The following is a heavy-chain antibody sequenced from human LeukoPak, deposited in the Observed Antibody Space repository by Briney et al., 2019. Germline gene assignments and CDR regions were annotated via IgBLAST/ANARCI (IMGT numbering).Heavy chain of an antibody. CDR1: GDTFSSYA. Sequence: AASVKVSCKASGDTFSSYAISWVRQAPGQGLEWMGRIIPIFGTANYAQKFQGRVTITTDESTSTAYMELSSLRSEDTAVYYCARGGPYDSSGDFDYWGQGTLVTVSS. CDR2: IIPIFGTA. J-gene: IGHJ4*02. CDR3: ARGGPYDSSGDFDY. D-gene: IGHD3-22*01. V-gene: IGHV1-69*05.